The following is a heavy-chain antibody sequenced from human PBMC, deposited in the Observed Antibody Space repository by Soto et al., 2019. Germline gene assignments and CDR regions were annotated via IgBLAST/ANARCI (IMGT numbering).Heavy chain of an antibody. CDR3: ASGVVVAATGGYYYYYGMEA. CDR2: IYYSGST. J-gene: IGHJ6*02. CDR1: GGSISSSSYY. V-gene: IGHV4-39*01. Sequence: PSETLSLTCTVSGGSISSSSYYWGWIRQPPGKGLERIGSIYYSGSTYYNPSLKSRVTISVDTSKNQFSLKLSSVTAADTAVYYCASGVVVAATGGYYYYYGMEAWGQGTTVTVSS. D-gene: IGHD2-15*01.